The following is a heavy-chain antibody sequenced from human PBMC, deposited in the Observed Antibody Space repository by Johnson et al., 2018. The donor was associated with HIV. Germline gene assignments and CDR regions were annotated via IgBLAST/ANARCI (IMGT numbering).Heavy chain of an antibody. J-gene: IGHJ3*02. CDR2: LWKDGSHK. CDR1: GFTFSTYT. V-gene: IGHV3-33*08. Sequence: QVQLVESGGGVVQPGRSLRLSCAASGFTFSTYTLHWVRLAPGKGLEWVAVLWKDGSHKYYTDSVKGRFTISRDNSKNTVYLQMNSLRAEDTALYYCARDGAYSYFAFDMWGQGTMVTVSS. D-gene: IGHD5-18*01. CDR3: ARDGAYSYFAFDM.